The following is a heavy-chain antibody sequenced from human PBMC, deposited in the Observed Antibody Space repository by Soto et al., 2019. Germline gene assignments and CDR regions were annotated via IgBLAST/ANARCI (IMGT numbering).Heavy chain of an antibody. CDR2: IYPGDSDT. J-gene: IGHJ3*02. CDR3: ASSPLVGATTDDAFDI. Sequence: GESLKISCKGSGYSFTSYWIGWVRQMPGKGLEWMGIIYPGDSDTRYSPSFQGQVTISADKSISTAYLQWSSLKASDTAMYYCASSPLVGATTDDAFDIWGQGTMVTVSS. V-gene: IGHV5-51*01. D-gene: IGHD1-26*01. CDR1: GYSFTSYW.